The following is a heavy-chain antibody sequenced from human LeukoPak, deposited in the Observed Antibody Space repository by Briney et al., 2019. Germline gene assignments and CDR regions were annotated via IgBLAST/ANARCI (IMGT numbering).Heavy chain of an antibody. CDR3: ARATTVVRKGGNYYYYGMDV. J-gene: IGHJ6*02. CDR2: IIPIFGTA. V-gene: IGHV1-69*13. CDR1: GGTFSSYA. D-gene: IGHD4-23*01. Sequence: ASVNVSCKASGGTFSSYAISWVRQAPGQGLEWMGGIIPIFGTANYAQKFQGRVTITADESTSTAYMELSSLRSEDTAVYYCARATTVVRKGGNYYYYGMDVWGQGTTVTVSS.